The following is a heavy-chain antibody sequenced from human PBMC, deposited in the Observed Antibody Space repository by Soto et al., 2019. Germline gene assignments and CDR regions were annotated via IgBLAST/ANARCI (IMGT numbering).Heavy chain of an antibody. Sequence: GGSLRLSCTASGFTVSSYEMNWVRQAPGKGLEWISYLNSYGNIINYADSVRGRFTISRDSAKNSLYLQMNSLRAEDTAVYYCARDQAYRSSWYDYYYGMDVWGPGTTVTVSS. CDR3: ARDQAYRSSWYDYYYGMDV. CDR2: LNSYGNII. CDR1: GFTVSSYE. J-gene: IGHJ6*02. V-gene: IGHV3-48*03. D-gene: IGHD6-13*01.